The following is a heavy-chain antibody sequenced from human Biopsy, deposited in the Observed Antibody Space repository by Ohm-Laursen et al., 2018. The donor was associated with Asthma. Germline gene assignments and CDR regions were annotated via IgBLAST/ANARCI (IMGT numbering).Heavy chain of an antibody. D-gene: IGHD2-21*02. CDR1: GDPIDSGDYS. J-gene: IGHJ4*02. CDR3: ARGWNCGGDCYSLDY. CDR2: IYRNGDT. Sequence: TLSLTCGVSGDPIDSGDYSWTWIRQSPGVGLEWIGYIYRNGDTYYNPALKNRVTISIDRSKNQFSLRPRSVTAADTAVYYCARGWNCGGDCYSLDYWGQGTLVTVSS. V-gene: IGHV4-30-2*06.